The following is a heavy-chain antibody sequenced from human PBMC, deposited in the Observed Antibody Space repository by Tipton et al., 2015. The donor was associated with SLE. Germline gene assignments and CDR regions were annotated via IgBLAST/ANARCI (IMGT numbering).Heavy chain of an antibody. D-gene: IGHD3-10*01. CDR1: GGSISSSRYY. CDR2: IYHSGTA. Sequence: TLSLTCTVSGGSISSSRYYLGWIRQPPGKGLEWIGSIYHSGTAYYNPSLKSRVTISVDTSKNQFSLKLSSVTAADTAVYYCARQPLMVRGVIEWFDPWGQGTLVTVSS. J-gene: IGHJ5*02. V-gene: IGHV4-39*07. CDR3: ARQPLMVRGVIEWFDP.